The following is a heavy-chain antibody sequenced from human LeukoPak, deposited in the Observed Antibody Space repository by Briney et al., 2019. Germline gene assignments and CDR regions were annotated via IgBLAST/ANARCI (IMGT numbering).Heavy chain of an antibody. Sequence: PGGSLRLSCAASGFTLRSYTMHWVRQAPGKGLEWVSSISSSSTYISYADSVKGRFTISRDNAKNSLYLQLSSLRAGDTAVYYCARDPGSTGNYWGQGTMVTVSS. CDR1: GFTLRSYT. V-gene: IGHV3-21*01. CDR2: ISSSSTYI. CDR3: ARDPGSTGNY. J-gene: IGHJ4*02. D-gene: IGHD1-14*01.